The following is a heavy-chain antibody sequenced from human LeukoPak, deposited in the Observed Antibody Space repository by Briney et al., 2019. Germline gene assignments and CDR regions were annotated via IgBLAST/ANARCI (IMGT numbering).Heavy chain of an antibody. CDR3: ARLDQYGPLDYYYGMDV. CDR1: GGSISSYY. Sequence: PSETLSLTCTVSGGSISSYYWSWIRQPPGKGLEWIGYIYYSGSTNYNPSLKSRVTISVDTSKNQFSLKLSSVTAADTAVYYCARLDQYGPLDYYYGMDVWGQGTTVTVSS. V-gene: IGHV4-59*08. D-gene: IGHD3-10*01. J-gene: IGHJ6*02. CDR2: IYYSGST.